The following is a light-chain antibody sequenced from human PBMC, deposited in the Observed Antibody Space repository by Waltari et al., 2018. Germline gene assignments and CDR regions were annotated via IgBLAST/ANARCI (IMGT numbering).Light chain of an antibody. CDR2: DTS. CDR3: QQYDISPLT. V-gene: IGKV3-20*01. Sequence: EIVLTQSPGTLSLSPGERATLSCRASQTVRATYLAWYQQKPGQAPTLVIHDTSSRATGIPDRFSGSGSGTDFSLTIGSLEPEDFAVYYCQQYDISPLTFGGGTKVETK. J-gene: IGKJ4*01. CDR1: QTVRATY.